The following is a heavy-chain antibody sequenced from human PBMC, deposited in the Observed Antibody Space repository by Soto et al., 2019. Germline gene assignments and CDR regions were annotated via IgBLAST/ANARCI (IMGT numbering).Heavy chain of an antibody. D-gene: IGHD3-22*01. CDR3: ARQAFYYDSSGYLAY. Sequence: PGESLKISCKGSGYSFTSYWIGWVRQMPGKGLEWMGIIYPGDSDTRYSPSFQGQVTISADKSISTAYLQWSSLKASDTAMYCCARQAFYYDSSGYLAYWGQGTLVTVSS. CDR1: GYSFTSYW. CDR2: IYPGDSDT. J-gene: IGHJ4*02. V-gene: IGHV5-51*01.